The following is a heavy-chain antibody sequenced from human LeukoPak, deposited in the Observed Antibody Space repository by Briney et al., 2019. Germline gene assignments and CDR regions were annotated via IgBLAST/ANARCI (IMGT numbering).Heavy chain of an antibody. D-gene: IGHD1-1*01. CDR2: ISYSGST. CDR1: GGSIGSFY. CDR3: ARQNDRSHDY. Sequence: PSETLSLTCTVSGGSIGSFYWSWIRQPPGKGLEWIGFISYSGSTNYNPSLRGRVTISVDTSKNQFSLKLSSVTAADTAVYYCARQNDRSHDYWGQGTLVTVSS. V-gene: IGHV4-59*08. J-gene: IGHJ4*02.